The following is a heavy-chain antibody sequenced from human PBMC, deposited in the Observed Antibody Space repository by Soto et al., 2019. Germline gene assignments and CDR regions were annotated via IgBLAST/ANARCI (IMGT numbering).Heavy chain of an antibody. V-gene: IGHV3-30*18. J-gene: IGHJ6*02. CDR1: GFTFSSYG. Sequence: ESGGGVVQPGRSLRLSCAASGFTFSSYGMHWVRQAPGKGLEWVAVISYDGSNKYYADSVKGRFTISRDNTKNTLYLQMNSLRAEDTAVYYCAKDLVGATSYNYYGMDVWGQGTTVTVSS. CDR3: AKDLVGATSYNYYGMDV. CDR2: ISYDGSNK. D-gene: IGHD1-26*01.